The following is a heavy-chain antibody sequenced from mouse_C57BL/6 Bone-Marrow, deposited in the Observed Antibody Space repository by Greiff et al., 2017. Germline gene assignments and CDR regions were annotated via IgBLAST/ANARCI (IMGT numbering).Heavy chain of an antibody. J-gene: IGHJ3*01. CDR1: GYTFTSYG. D-gene: IGHD1-1*01. V-gene: IGHV1-81*01. Sequence: VKLQESGAELARPGASVKLSCKASGYTFTSYGISWVKQRTGQGLEWIGEIYPRSGNTYYNEKFKGKATLTADKSSSTAYMELRSLTSEDSAVYFCARSGYYGTEKGFAYWGQGTLVTVSA. CDR3: ARSGYYGTEKGFAY. CDR2: IYPRSGNT.